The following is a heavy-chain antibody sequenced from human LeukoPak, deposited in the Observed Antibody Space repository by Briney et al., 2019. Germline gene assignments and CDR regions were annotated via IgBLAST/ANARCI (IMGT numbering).Heavy chain of an antibody. CDR2: IYYSGST. CDR3: ARLNYDILTGYYTLFDY. D-gene: IGHD3-9*01. V-gene: IGHV4-61*08. J-gene: IGHJ4*02. CDR1: GGSISSGGYY. Sequence: SETLSLTCTVSGGSISSGGYYWSWIRQHPGKGLEWIGYIYYSGSTNYNPSLKSRVTISVDTSKNQFSLKLSSVTAADTAVYYCARLNYDILTGYYTLFDYWGQETLVTVSS.